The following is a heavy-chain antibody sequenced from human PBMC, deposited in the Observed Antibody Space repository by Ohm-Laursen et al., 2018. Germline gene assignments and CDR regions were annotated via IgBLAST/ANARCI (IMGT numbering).Heavy chain of an antibody. D-gene: IGHD4-17*01. Sequence: SETLSLTCIVSGGSISSCYWSWIRQHPGKGLEWIGYIFYTGITYYNPSLESQLTISVDTSKSQFSLKLSSVTAADTALYYCARALRSDAFDIWGQGTMVTVSS. CDR3: ARALRSDAFDI. V-gene: IGHV4-59*06. CDR2: IFYTGIT. CDR1: GGSISSCY. J-gene: IGHJ3*02.